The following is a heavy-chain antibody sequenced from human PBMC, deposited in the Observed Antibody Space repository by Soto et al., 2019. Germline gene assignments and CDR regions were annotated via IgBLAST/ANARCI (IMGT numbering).Heavy chain of an antibody. J-gene: IGHJ4*02. CDR1: GFTFSRYS. D-gene: IGHD3-3*01. CDR3: ARARSGAVADSFDF. Sequence: PGGSLTLSCAVSGFTFSRYSIHWVRQAPGKGLEWVAVISRDGTNKYYVDSVKGRFTISRDNSRNTLYLQMSSLRHEDAAVYYCARARSGAVADSFDFWGQGTLVTVSS. CDR2: ISRDGTNK. V-gene: IGHV3-30*04.